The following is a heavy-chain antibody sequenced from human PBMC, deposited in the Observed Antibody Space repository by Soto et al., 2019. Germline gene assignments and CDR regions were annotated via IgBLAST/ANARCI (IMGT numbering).Heavy chain of an antibody. CDR1: GFTFSDHY. D-gene: IGHD1-26*01. Sequence: EVQLVESGGGLVQPGGSQRLSCAASGFTFSDHYMDWVRQAPGKGLEWVGRIRNKANSYTTDYAASVKGRFTISRDDSKYSLYIQMNSLKTEDPAIYYCASDSGKGAYFDYWGNGTLATVSS. J-gene: IGHJ4*01. CDR3: ASDSGKGAYFDY. CDR2: IRNKANSYTT. V-gene: IGHV3-72*01.